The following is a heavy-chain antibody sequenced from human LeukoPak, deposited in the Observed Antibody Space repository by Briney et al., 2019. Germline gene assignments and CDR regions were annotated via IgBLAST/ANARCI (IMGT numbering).Heavy chain of an antibody. V-gene: IGHV3-53*01. CDR2: IYSGGST. CDR3: ARGLVYWYFDL. CDR1: GFTVSSNY. Sequence: GGSLRLSCAASGFTVSSNYMSWVRQAPGKGLEWVSVIYSGGSTYYADSVKGRFTISRGNSKNTLYLQMNSLRAEDTAVYYCARGLVYWYFDLWGRGTLVTVSS. D-gene: IGHD3-9*01. J-gene: IGHJ2*01.